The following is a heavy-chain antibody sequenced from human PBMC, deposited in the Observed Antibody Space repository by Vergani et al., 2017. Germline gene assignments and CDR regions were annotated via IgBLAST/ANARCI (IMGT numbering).Heavy chain of an antibody. CDR3: ARGHQWFLTNGNDY. CDR1: GGSISSGGYY. D-gene: IGHD3-22*01. Sequence: QVQLQESGPGLVKPSQTLSLTCTVSGGSISSGGYYWSWIRQHPGKGLEWIGEINHSGSTNYNPSLKSRVTISVDTSKNQFSLKLSSVTAADTAVYYCARGHQWFLTNGNDYWGQGTLVTVSS. V-gene: IGHV4-31*03. J-gene: IGHJ4*02. CDR2: INHSGST.